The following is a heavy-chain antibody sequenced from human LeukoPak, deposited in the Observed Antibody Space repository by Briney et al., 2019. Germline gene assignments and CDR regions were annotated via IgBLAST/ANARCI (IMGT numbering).Heavy chain of an antibody. V-gene: IGHV3-74*01. CDR2: INSDGSST. Sequence: GGPLRLSCAASGFTFSSYWMHWVRQAPGKGLVWVSRINSDGSSTSYADSVKGRFTISRDNAKNTLYLQMNSLRAEDTAVYYCARARRDGYNPFAFDIWGQGTMVTVSS. CDR3: ARARRDGYNPFAFDI. CDR1: GFTFSSYW. D-gene: IGHD5-24*01. J-gene: IGHJ3*02.